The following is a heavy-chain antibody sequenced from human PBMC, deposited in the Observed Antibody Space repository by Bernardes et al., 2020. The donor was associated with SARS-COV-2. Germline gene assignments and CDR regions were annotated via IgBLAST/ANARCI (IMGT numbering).Heavy chain of an antibody. Sequence: GGSLRLSCVASGFTFSNFCINWLRQAPGKGLEWVANIKQDGSERYYVDSVKGRFTISRDNAKNSLYLQMNSLRVGDTGVYYCARGAMISFGGVVAGDVMDVWGHGTTVTVSS. CDR2: IKQDGSER. J-gene: IGHJ6*02. CDR3: ARGAMISFGGVVAGDVMDV. CDR1: GFTFSNFC. V-gene: IGHV3-7*01. D-gene: IGHD3-16*02.